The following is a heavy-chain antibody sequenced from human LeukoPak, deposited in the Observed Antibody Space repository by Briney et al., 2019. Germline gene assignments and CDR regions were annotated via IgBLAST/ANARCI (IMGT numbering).Heavy chain of an antibody. Sequence: GGSLRLSCAASGFTFSSYWMSWVRQAPGKGLEWVANIKQDGSEKYYVDSVKGRFTISRDNAENSLYLQMNSLRAEDTAVYYCATDPILSPNKVGYYYYGMDVWGQGTTVTVSS. CDR2: IKQDGSEK. J-gene: IGHJ6*02. V-gene: IGHV3-7*04. D-gene: IGHD2-2*02. CDR3: ATDPILSPNKVGYYYYGMDV. CDR1: GFTFSSYW.